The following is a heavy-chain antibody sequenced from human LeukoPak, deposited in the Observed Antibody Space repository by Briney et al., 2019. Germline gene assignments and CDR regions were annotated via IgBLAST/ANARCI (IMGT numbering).Heavy chain of an antibody. D-gene: IGHD2-15*01. CDR2: IIPIFGTA. CDR1: GGAFSSYA. V-gene: IGHV1-69*13. Sequence: SVKVSCKASGGAFSSYAISWVRQAPGQGLEWMGGIIPIFGTANYAQKFQGRVTITADESTSTAYMELSSLRSEDTAVYYCASGYCSGGSCYSSYRYFDYWGQGTLVTVSS. J-gene: IGHJ4*02. CDR3: ASGYCSGGSCYSSYRYFDY.